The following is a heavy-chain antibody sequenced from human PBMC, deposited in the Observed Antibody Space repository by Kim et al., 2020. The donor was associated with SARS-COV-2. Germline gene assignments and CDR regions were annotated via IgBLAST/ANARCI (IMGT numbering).Heavy chain of an antibody. Sequence: SETLSLTCTVSGGSISSYYWSWIRQPPGKGLEWIGYIYYSGSTNYNPSLKSRVTISVDTSKNQFSLKLSSVTAAHTAVYYCARTGSSGPTRWGQGTLVTVSS. CDR1: GGSISSYY. CDR2: IYYSGST. J-gene: IGHJ4*02. V-gene: IGHV4-59*08. CDR3: ARTGSSGPTR. D-gene: IGHD6-19*01.